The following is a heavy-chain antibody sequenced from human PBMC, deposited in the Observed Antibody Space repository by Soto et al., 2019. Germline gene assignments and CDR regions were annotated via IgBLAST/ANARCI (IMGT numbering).Heavy chain of an antibody. V-gene: IGHV3-72*01. CDR2: IRNRAKSDTT. CDR3: ARGLDDRTFWFFGY. CDR1: GFTVSDHY. D-gene: IGHD3-10*01. Sequence: EVQLVESGGGMVQPGGSLRLSCAASGFTVSDHYMDWVRQVPGKRLEWVGRIRNRAKSDTTEYAASVKGRFTISRDDSKNLLFLLMDSVKNEDAAVYYCARGLDDRTFWFFGYWGQGTLVNVSS. J-gene: IGHJ4*02.